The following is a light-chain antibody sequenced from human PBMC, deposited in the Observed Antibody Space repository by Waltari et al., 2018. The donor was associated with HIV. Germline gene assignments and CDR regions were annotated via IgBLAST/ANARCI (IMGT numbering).Light chain of an antibody. CDR3: AAWDDSLSGPWV. V-gene: IGLV1-47*01. J-gene: IGLJ3*02. Sequence: QSVLTQPPSASGTPGQRVTISCSGSSSNIGSNYVYWYQQLPGTAPKLLIYRNKQRPSAFPDRFSGSKSGTSASLAISGLRSEDEADYYCAAWDDSLSGPWVFGGGTKLTVL. CDR1: SSNIGSNY. CDR2: RNK.